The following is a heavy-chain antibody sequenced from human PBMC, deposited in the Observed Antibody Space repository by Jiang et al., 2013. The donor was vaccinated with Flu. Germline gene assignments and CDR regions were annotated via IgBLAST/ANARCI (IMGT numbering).Heavy chain of an antibody. CDR3: ARHVEFQLFYYFDY. D-gene: IGHD1-1*01. CDR1: GVSITTYY. V-gene: IGHV4-59*08. Sequence: LLKPSETLSLTCSVPGVSITTYYWSWIRQPPGKGLEWIGYIYYSGSTNCSPSLRSRATISLDTSKNQFSLNLSSVTAADTAVYYCARHVEFQLFYYFDYWGQGLLVTVSS. CDR2: IYYSGST. J-gene: IGHJ4*02.